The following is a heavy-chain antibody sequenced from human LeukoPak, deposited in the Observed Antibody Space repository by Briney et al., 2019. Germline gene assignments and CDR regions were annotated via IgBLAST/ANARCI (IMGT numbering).Heavy chain of an antibody. CDR3: ASKWVTYYYNSSYYHYPTDVFDI. CDR2: INPNSGGT. D-gene: IGHD3-22*01. V-gene: IGHV1-2*02. CDR1: GYTFTGYY. J-gene: IGHJ3*02. Sequence: ASVKVSCKASGYTFTGYYIHWVRQAPGQGLEWMGWINPNSGGTNYAQKFQGRVTMTRDTSISTAYMELSRLRSDDTAVYYCASKWVTYYYNSSYYHYPTDVFDIWGQGTMATVSS.